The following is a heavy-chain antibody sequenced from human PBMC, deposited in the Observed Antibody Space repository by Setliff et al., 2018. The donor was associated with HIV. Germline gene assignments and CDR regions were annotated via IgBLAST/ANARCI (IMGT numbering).Heavy chain of an antibody. CDR3: ARLGEF. J-gene: IGHJ4*02. Sequence: SETLSLTCAVYGGSFSGYYWSWIRQPPGKGLEWIGEINHSGSTSYNPSLKSRVTISLDTSKNQFSLNLTSVTAADTAVYYCARLGEFWSQGSLVTVSS. V-gene: IGHV4-34*01. D-gene: IGHD3-16*01. CDR1: GGSFSGYY. CDR2: INHSGST.